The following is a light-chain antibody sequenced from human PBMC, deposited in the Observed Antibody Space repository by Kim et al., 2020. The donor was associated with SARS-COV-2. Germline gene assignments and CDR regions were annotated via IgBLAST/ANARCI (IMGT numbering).Light chain of an antibody. V-gene: IGKV3-15*01. Sequence: SPGERATVSRRASQSVSSNLGWYQQKPGQAPRLLIYGASARATCIPARFSGGGSGTEFTLTISSLQSEDFAVYYCQQYNNWPPWTFGQGTKVEIK. CDR2: GAS. CDR3: QQYNNWPPWT. CDR1: QSVSSN. J-gene: IGKJ1*01.